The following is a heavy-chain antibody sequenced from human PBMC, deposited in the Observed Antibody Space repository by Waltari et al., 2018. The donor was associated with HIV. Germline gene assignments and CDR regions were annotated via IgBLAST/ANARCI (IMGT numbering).Heavy chain of an antibody. J-gene: IGHJ5*02. D-gene: IGHD2-15*01. CDR1: GGSISSSSYY. V-gene: IGHV4-39*01. Sequence: QLQLQESGPGLVKPSETLSLTCTVSGGSISSSSYYWGWIRQPPGKGLEWIGSIYYSGSTYYNPSLKSRVTISVDTSKNQFSLKLSSVTAADTAVYYCARRSYCSGGSCYSSGWFDPWGQGTLVTVSS. CDR3: ARRSYCSGGSCYSSGWFDP. CDR2: IYYSGST.